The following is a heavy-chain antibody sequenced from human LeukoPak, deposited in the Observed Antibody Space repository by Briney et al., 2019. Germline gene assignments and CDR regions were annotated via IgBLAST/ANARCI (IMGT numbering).Heavy chain of an antibody. CDR2: IRYDGSNK. CDR1: GFTFSSYG. CDR3: AKDRWRFGPNIVVVPAAPFDY. D-gene: IGHD2-2*01. V-gene: IGHV3-30*02. Sequence: GGSLRLSCAASGFTFSSYGMHWVRQAPGKGLGWVAFIRYDGSNKYYADSVKGRFTISRDNSKNTPYLQMNSLRAEDTAVYYCAKDRWRFGPNIVVVPAAPFDYWGQGTLVTVSS. J-gene: IGHJ4*02.